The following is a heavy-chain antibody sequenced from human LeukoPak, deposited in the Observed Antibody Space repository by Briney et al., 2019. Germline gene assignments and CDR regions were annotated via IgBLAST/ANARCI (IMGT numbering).Heavy chain of an antibody. CDR3: ARAGSGYYYYMDV. CDR2: IYYSGST. V-gene: IGHV4-59*01. J-gene: IGHJ6*03. D-gene: IGHD3-10*01. CDR1: GGSISNYY. Sequence: SETLSLTCAVSGGSISNYYWSWIRQSPGKGLEWIGYIYYSGSTNYNPSLKSRVTISVDTSKNQFSLNLSSVTAADTAVYYCARAGSGYYYYMDVWGKGTTVTVSS.